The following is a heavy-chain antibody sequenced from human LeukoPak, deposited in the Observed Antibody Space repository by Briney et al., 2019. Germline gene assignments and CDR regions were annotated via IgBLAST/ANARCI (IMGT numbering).Heavy chain of an antibody. V-gene: IGHV4-39*07. D-gene: IGHD1-26*01. CDR3: ARDSSANSGSYINWFDP. CDR1: GGSISSSSYY. CDR2: ICYSGST. J-gene: IGHJ5*02. Sequence: SETLSLTCTVSGGSISSSSYYWGWIRQPPGKGLEWIGSICYSGSTYYNPSLKSRVTISVDTSKNQFSLKLSSVTAADTAVYYCARDSSANSGSYINWFDPWGQGTLVTVSS.